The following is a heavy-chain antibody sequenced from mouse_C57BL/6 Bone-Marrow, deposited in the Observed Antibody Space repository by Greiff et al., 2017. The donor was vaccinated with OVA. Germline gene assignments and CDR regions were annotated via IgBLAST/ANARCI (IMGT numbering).Heavy chain of an antibody. CDR3: ARSEGYYDFPNYYAMDY. CDR2: IDPANGNT. Sequence: EVQLQQSVAELVRPGASVKLSCTASGFNIKNTYMHWVKQRPEQGLEWIGRIDPANGNTKYAPKFQGKATITADTSSNTAYLQLSSLTSEDTAIYYSARSEGYYDFPNYYAMDYWGQGTSVTVSS. D-gene: IGHD2-3*01. CDR1: GFNIKNTY. V-gene: IGHV14-3*01. J-gene: IGHJ4*01.